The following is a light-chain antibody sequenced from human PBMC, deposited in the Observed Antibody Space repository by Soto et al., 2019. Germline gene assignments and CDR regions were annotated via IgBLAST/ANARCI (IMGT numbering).Light chain of an antibody. V-gene: IGLV2-14*01. Sequence: SALTQPASVSGSPGQSITISCTGTSSDVGGYDYVSWYQQHPGRAPKLMIFEVSNRPSGISNRFSGSKSGNTPSLTTSGLQAEDEADYYCSSFTSTSTQVLGGGTKLTVL. CDR2: EVS. CDR3: SSFTSTSTQV. CDR1: SSDVGGYDY. J-gene: IGLJ3*02.